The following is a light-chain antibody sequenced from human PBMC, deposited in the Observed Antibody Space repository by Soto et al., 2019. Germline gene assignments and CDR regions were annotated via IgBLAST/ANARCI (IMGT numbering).Light chain of an antibody. CDR1: QDIRSD. CDR2: AAS. Sequence: DIQMTQSPSSLSASVGDRVTITCRASQDIRSDLGWFQQKPGKAPKRLIYAASTLESGVPSRFSGSRSGTEFTLTISSLQPEDVATFYCLQHNSYPFTFGPGTKVDIK. V-gene: IGKV1-17*01. J-gene: IGKJ3*01. CDR3: LQHNSYPFT.